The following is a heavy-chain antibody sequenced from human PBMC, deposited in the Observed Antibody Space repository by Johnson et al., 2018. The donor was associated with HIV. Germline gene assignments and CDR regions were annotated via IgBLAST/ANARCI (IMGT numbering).Heavy chain of an antibody. CDR3: ARGRGSYSSSSPLPLDAFDI. D-gene: IGHD6-6*01. J-gene: IGHJ3*02. CDR2: ISYDGSNK. Sequence: VQLVESGGGVVQPGRSLRLSCAASGFTFSSYAMHWVSQAPGKGLEWVAVISYDGSNKYYADSVKGRFTISSDNSKNTLYLQMNSLRAEDTAVYYCARGRGSYSSSSPLPLDAFDIWGQGTMVTVSS. V-gene: IGHV3-30*04. CDR1: GFTFSSYA.